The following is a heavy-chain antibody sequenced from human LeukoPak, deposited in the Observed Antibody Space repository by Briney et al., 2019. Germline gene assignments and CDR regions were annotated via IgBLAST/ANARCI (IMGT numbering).Heavy chain of an antibody. CDR2: IKENGSEK. Sequence: GGSLRLSCAGSGFTFSNYWMSWVRQAPGKGLEWVANIKENGSEKYYVDSLKGRITISRDNAKNSLYLQMNSLRAEDAAVYYCARRGTVTCHWGQGTLVTVSS. CDR3: ARRGTVTCH. CDR1: GFTFSNYW. V-gene: IGHV3-7*02. J-gene: IGHJ4*02. D-gene: IGHD4-17*01.